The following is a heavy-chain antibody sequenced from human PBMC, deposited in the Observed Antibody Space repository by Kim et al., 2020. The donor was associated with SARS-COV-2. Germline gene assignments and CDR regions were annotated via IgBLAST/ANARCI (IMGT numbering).Heavy chain of an antibody. CDR3: SRSKGAPTPNYYYGLDV. CDR1: GYPFTDYA. J-gene: IGHJ6*02. CDR2: VSTLTGNA. D-gene: IGHD2-8*01. Sequence: ASVKVSCKASGYPFTDYAMSWVRQAPGQGLEGVAWVSTLTGNANNGQKFRGRLTLTTDAATSTVYMELRSLTSDDTAVYYCSRSKGAPTPNYYYGLDVWGQRTSVTVSS. V-gene: IGHV1-18*01.